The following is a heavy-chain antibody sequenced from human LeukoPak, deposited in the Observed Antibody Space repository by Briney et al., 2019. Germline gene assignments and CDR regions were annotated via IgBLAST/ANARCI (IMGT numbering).Heavy chain of an antibody. CDR3: ARDSAGNDY. J-gene: IGHJ4*02. V-gene: IGHV3-7*01. CDR1: GFTFSTYW. D-gene: IGHD6-13*01. CDR2: IKQDGSEK. Sequence: PGGSLRLSCEASGFTFSTYWMSWVRQAPGKGPEWVANIKQDGSEKYYVDSVKGRFTISRDNTKNSLYLQMNSRRAEDTAMYYCARDSAGNDYWGQGTLVTVSS.